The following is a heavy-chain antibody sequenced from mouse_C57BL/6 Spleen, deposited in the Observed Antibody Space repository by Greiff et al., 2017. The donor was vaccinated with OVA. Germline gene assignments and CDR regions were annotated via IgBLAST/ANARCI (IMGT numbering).Heavy chain of an antibody. CDR2: IYPGSGST. J-gene: IGHJ2*01. D-gene: IGHD2-2*01. CDR3: ARYYGYDPYYFDY. V-gene: IGHV1-55*01. Sequence: QVQLQQPGAELVKPGASVKMSCKASGYTFTSYWITWVKQRPGQGLEWIGDIYPGSGSTNYNEKFKSKATLTVDTSSSTAYMQLSRLTSEDSAVYYGARYYGYDPYYFDYWGQGTTLTVSS. CDR1: GYTFTSYW.